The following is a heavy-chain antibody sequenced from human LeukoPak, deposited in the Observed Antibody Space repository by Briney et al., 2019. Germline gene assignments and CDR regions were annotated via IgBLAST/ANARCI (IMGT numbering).Heavy chain of an antibody. D-gene: IGHD1-26*01. V-gene: IGHV3-21*01. CDR1: GFTFSSYS. CDR2: ISSSSSNI. CDR3: AREKVTNPVGYYGMDV. J-gene: IGHJ6*02. Sequence: GGSLRLSCAASGFTFSSYSMNWVRQAPGKGLEWVSSISSSSSNIYYADSVKGRFTISRDNAKNSLDLQMNSLRAEDTAVYYCAREKVTNPVGYYGMDVWGQGTPVTVSS.